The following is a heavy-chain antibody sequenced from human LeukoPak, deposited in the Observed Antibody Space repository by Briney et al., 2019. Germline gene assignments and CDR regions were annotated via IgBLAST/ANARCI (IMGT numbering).Heavy chain of an antibody. V-gene: IGHV3-21*01. D-gene: IGHD3-3*01. CDR3: ARDLRYFWSGYYRDYYYYGMDV. CDR2: ISSSSSYI. CDR1: GFTFSSYS. J-gene: IGHJ6*02. Sequence: PGGSLRLSCAASGFTFSSYSMNWVRQAPGKGLEWVSSISSSSSYIYYADSVKGRFTISRDNAKNSLYLQMNSLRAEDTAVYYCARDLRYFWSGYYRDYYYYGMDVWGQGTTVTVSS.